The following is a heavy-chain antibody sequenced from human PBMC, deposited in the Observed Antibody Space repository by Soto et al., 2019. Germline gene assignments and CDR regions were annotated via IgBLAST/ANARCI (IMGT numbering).Heavy chain of an antibody. D-gene: IGHD3-22*01. V-gene: IGHV1-69*13. CDR2: IIPIFGTA. CDR3: ARDHPRGYYDSSGYLDAFDI. J-gene: IGHJ3*02. CDR1: GGTFSSYA. Sequence: SVKVSCKASGGTFSSYAISWVRQAPGQGLEWMGGIIPIFGTANYAQKFQDRVTITADESTSTAYMELSSLRSEDTAVYYCARDHPRGYYDSSGYLDAFDIWGQGTMVTVSS.